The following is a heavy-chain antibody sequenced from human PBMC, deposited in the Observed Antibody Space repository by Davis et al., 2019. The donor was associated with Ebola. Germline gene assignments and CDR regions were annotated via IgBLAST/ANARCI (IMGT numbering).Heavy chain of an antibody. CDR3: VTENWYRFKS. V-gene: IGHV3-72*01. D-gene: IGHD1/OR15-1a*01. CDR2: SRNKENRYST. CDR1: GFPFSVYF. Sequence: GESLKISCAASGFPFSVYFMDWVRLTPGKGLEWVGLSRNKENRYSTEYAASVKGRFTISRDDSKNLLYLEMNGLRTEDTAVYYCVTENWYRFKSWGQGTLVTVSS. J-gene: IGHJ5*02.